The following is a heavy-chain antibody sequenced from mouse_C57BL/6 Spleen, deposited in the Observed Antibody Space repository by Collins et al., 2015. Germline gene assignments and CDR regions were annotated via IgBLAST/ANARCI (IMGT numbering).Heavy chain of an antibody. Sequence: DVKLVESGGGLVKPGGFLKLSCAASGFTFSSYTMSWVRQTPEKRLEWVATISSGGSYTYYPDSVKGRFTISRDNAKNTLYLQMSSLKSEDTAMYYCTRVYGNYAYAMDYWGQGTSVTVSS. CDR3: TRVYGNYAYAMDY. D-gene: IGHD2-10*02. J-gene: IGHJ4*01. CDR2: ISSGGSYT. V-gene: IGHV5-6-4*01. CDR1: GFTFSSYT.